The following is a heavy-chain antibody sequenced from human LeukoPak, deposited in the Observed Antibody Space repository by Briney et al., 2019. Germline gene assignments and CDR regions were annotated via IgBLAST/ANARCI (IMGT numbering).Heavy chain of an antibody. J-gene: IGHJ5*02. V-gene: IGHV4-4*07. D-gene: IGHD3-10*01. CDR3: AREGIYYYGTLENWFDP. Sequence: SETPSLTCTVPGGSIRSYYCSWIWPTLRRRLWWGGRIYTSGSTNYTPSLKSRVTMSLDTSKNQFSLKLSSVTAADTAVYYCAREGIYYYGTLENWFDPWGQGTLVTVSS. CDR2: IYTSGST. CDR1: GGSIRSYY.